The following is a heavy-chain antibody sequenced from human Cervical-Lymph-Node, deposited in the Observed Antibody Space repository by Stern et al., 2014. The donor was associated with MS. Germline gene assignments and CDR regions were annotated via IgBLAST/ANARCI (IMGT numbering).Heavy chain of an antibody. CDR2: ISSSSTYI. Sequence: EDQLVASGGGLVTPGGSLRLSCAASGFTFSSYGMKWVRQAPGKGLEWVSSISSSSTYIFYADSVKGRFTISRDNAKNSVYLQMNSLRAEDTAVYYCATTVTPRTFDYWGQGALVTVSS. V-gene: IGHV3-21*01. CDR3: ATTVTPRTFDY. CDR1: GFTFSSYG. D-gene: IGHD4-17*01. J-gene: IGHJ4*02.